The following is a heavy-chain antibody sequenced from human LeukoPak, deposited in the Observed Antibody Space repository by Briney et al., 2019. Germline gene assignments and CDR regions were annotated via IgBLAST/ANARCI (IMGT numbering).Heavy chain of an antibody. V-gene: IGHV4-39*07. J-gene: IGHJ6*02. D-gene: IGHD3-10*01. Sequence: KPSETLSLTCTVSGGSISSSSHYWGWIRQPPGKGLEWIGSIYYSGSTDYNPSLKSRVTISVDTSKNQFSLKLSSVTAADTAVYYCAREAHYYGSAYGMDVWGQGTTVTVSS. CDR3: AREAHYYGSAYGMDV. CDR1: GGSISSSSHY. CDR2: IYYSGST.